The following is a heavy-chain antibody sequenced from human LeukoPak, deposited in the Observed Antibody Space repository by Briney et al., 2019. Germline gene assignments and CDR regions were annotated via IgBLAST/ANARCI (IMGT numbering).Heavy chain of an antibody. CDR1: GFSINTGAYF. J-gene: IGHJ4*02. V-gene: IGHV4-39*07. Sequence: SETLSLTCHVSGFSINTGAYFWVWIRQPPGKGLEWIGNVHYTGSAYYNPSFKSRLTISVDTSKNQFSLTLTSVTAADTAVYYCARDDSDYGPSNFDNWGQGILVTVSS. CDR2: VHYTGSA. CDR3: ARDDSDYGPSNFDN. D-gene: IGHD4-17*01.